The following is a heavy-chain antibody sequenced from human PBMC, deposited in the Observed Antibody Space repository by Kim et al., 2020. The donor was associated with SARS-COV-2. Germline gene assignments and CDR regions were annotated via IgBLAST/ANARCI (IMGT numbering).Heavy chain of an antibody. CDR3: ARDWDYYDSSGYAFDI. CDR2: ISAYNGNT. D-gene: IGHD3-22*01. V-gene: IGHV1-18*01. CDR1: GYTFTSYG. Sequence: ASVKVSCKASGYTFTSYGISWVRQAPGQGLEWMGWISAYNGNTNYAQKLQGRVTMTTDTSTSTAYMELRSLRSDDTAVYYCARDWDYYDSSGYAFDIWGQGTMVTVSS. J-gene: IGHJ3*02.